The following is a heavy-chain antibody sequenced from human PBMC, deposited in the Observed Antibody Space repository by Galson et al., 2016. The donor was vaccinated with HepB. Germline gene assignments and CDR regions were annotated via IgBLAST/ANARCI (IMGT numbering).Heavy chain of an antibody. CDR3: ARGFRLGDLSSPRERDAFDM. CDR2: ISYDGSNR. CDR1: GFTFSTYA. D-gene: IGHD3-16*02. J-gene: IGHJ3*02. Sequence: SLRLSCAASGFTFSTYAMHWVRQAPGKGLEWVAVISYDGSNRYYADSVKGRFTISRDNSKNTLYLQMNSLRPEDTAVYYCARGFRLGDLSSPRERDAFDMWGQGTMVTVSS. V-gene: IGHV3-30-3*01.